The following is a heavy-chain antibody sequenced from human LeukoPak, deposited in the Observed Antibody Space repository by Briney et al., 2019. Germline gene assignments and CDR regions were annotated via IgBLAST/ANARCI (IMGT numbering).Heavy chain of an antibody. D-gene: IGHD6-6*01. CDR3: ARGGSSSPYWYFDL. V-gene: IGHV4-59*01. J-gene: IGHJ2*01. Sequence: SETLSLTCTVSGGSISSYYWSWIRQPPGEGLEWIGYIYYSGSTNYNPSLKSRVTISVDTSKNQFSLKLSSVTAADTAVYYCARGGSSSPYWYFDLWGRGTLVTVSS. CDR1: GGSISSYY. CDR2: IYYSGST.